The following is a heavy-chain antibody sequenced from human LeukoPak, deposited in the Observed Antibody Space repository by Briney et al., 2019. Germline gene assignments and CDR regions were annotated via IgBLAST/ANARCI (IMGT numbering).Heavy chain of an antibody. D-gene: IGHD1-26*01. CDR2: ISYDGSNK. CDR1: GFTFSRYG. CDR3: AKSRSYILDY. V-gene: IGHV3-30*18. Sequence: PGGSLRLSCVASGFTFSRYGMHWVRQAPGKGLEWVAVISYDGSNKYYADSVKGRFTISRDNSKNTLYLQMNSLRAEDTAVYYCAKSRSYILDYWGQGTLVTVSS. J-gene: IGHJ4*02.